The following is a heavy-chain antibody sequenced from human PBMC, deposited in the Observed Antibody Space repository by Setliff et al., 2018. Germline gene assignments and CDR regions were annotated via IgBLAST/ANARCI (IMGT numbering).Heavy chain of an antibody. D-gene: IGHD2-21*01. CDR3: SSYLVS. J-gene: IGHJ4*02. V-gene: IGHV3-7*01. CDR1: GFTFSTYW. Sequence: PGGSLRLSCAASGFTFSTYWMSWVRQAPGKGLEWVANIKEDGSQRNYVDAVRGRFTVSRDNARNLLYLQMNSLRVDDTAVYYCSSYLVSWGQGALVTVS. CDR2: IKEDGSQR.